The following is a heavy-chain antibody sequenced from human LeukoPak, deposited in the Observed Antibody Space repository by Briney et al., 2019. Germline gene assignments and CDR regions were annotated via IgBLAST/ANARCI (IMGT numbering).Heavy chain of an antibody. Sequence: ASVKVSCKASGYTFTRYYMNWVRQAPGQGLEWMGIINPSGGSTNYAQKFQGRVAMTRDTSTSTIYMELSSLRSEDTAVYYCARELRSLGVSTGSYFDYWGQGTLVTVSS. J-gene: IGHJ4*02. V-gene: IGHV1-46*01. CDR2: INPSGGST. D-gene: IGHD3-10*01. CDR1: GYTFTRYY. CDR3: ARELRSLGVSTGSYFDY.